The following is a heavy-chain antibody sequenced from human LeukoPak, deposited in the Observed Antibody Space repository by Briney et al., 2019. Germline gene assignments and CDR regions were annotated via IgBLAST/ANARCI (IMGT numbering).Heavy chain of an antibody. J-gene: IGHJ4*02. V-gene: IGHV1-18*01. CDR1: GYTLTNNG. CDR3: ARRLHSCGCLDY. Sequence: GASVKVSCKASGYTLTNNGLSWVRQAPGQGLEWMGWTSVDSGNIKNIIYAQNFQGRVTMTTDTSTNTAYMELRSLRSDDTAVYYCARRLHSCGCLDYWGQGTQVTVSS. D-gene: IGHD3-22*01. CDR2: TSVDSGNI.